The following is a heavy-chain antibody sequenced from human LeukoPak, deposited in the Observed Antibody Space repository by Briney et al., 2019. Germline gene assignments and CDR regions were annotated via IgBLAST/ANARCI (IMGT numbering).Heavy chain of an antibody. J-gene: IGHJ4*02. CDR1: GGSFSGYY. Sequence: PSETLSLTCAVYGGSFSGYYWSWIRQPPGKGLEWIGEINHSGSTNYNPSLKSRVTISVDTSKNQFSRKLSSVTAADTAVYYCATGYSSSPGHYWGQGTLVTVSS. V-gene: IGHV4-34*01. CDR2: INHSGST. D-gene: IGHD6-13*01. CDR3: ATGYSSSPGHY.